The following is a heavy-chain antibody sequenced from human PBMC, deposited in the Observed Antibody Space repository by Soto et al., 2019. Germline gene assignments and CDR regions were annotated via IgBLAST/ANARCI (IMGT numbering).Heavy chain of an antibody. D-gene: IGHD6-6*01. V-gene: IGHV3-23*01. CDR1: GFTFSSYA. CDR3: AKRVEYSSSTHYFDY. J-gene: IGHJ4*02. Sequence: GGSLRLSCAASGFTFSSYAMSWVRQAPGKGLEWVSSISDSGGSTYYADSVKGRFTISRDSSKNTLYLQMNSLRVEDTAVYYCAKRVEYSSSTHYFDYWGQGTLVTVSS. CDR2: ISDSGGST.